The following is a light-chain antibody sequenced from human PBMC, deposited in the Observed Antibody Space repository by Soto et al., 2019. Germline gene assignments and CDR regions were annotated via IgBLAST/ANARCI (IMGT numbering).Light chain of an antibody. CDR3: QQSGSSPGYT. J-gene: IGKJ2*01. Sequence: EIVLTQSPGTLSLSPGERATLSCRASQSVSSSYLAWYQQKPGQAPRLLIYGASSRATGLPDRFSGSGSGTDFTLTISRLEPEDFAVYYCQQSGSSPGYTLGQGTKLEIK. CDR1: QSVSSSY. V-gene: IGKV3-20*01. CDR2: GAS.